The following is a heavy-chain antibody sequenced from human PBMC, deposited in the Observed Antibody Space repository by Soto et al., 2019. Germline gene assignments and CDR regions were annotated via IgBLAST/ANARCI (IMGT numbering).Heavy chain of an antibody. CDR2: IIPIFGTA. J-gene: IGHJ5*02. Sequence: SVKVSCKASGGTFSSYAISWVRQAPGQGLEWMGGIIPIFGTANYAQKFQGRVTITADKSTSTAYMVLSSLRSEDTAVYYCAFRDCSGGSCYSGWFDPWGQGTLVTVSS. V-gene: IGHV1-69*06. CDR3: AFRDCSGGSCYSGWFDP. D-gene: IGHD2-15*01. CDR1: GGTFSSYA.